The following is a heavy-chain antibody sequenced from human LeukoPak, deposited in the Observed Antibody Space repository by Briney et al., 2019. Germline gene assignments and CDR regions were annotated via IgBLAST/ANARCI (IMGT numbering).Heavy chain of an antibody. J-gene: IGHJ4*02. CDR2: INPSGGST. Sequence: ASVTVSCMASGYTFTSYYMHWVRQAPGQGLEWMGIINPSGGSTSYAQKFQGRVTITRDTSTSTVYMELSSLRSEDTAVYYCARDLGDTAMVEGTVDYWGQGTLVTVSS. V-gene: IGHV1-46*01. D-gene: IGHD5-18*01. CDR1: GYTFTSYY. CDR3: ARDLGDTAMVEGTVDY.